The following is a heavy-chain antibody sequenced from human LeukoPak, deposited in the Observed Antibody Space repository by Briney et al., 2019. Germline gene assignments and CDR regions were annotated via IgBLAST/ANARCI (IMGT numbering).Heavy chain of an antibody. V-gene: IGHV4-34*09. CDR2: IYYSGST. D-gene: IGHD6-13*01. J-gene: IGHJ4*02. CDR3: ARDEPFSQQLD. Sequence: SETLSLTCAVYGGSFSGYYWSWIRQPPGKGLEWIGYIYYSGSTYYNPSLKSRVTISVDTSKDQFSLKLSSVTAADTAVYYCARDEPFSQQLDWGQGTLVTVSS. CDR1: GGSFSGYY.